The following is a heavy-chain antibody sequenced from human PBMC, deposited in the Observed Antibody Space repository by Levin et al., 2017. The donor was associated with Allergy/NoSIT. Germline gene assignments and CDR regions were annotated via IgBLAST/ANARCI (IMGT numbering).Heavy chain of an antibody. Sequence: ASVKVSCKASGGTFSSYAISWVRQAPGQGLEWMGGIIPIFGTANYAQKFQGRVTITADESTSTAYMELSSLRSEDTAVYYCARGSPMELHGWFDPWGQGTLVTVSS. D-gene: IGHD4/OR15-4a*01. CDR2: IIPIFGTA. V-gene: IGHV1-69*13. CDR1: GGTFSSYA. CDR3: ARGSPMELHGWFDP. J-gene: IGHJ5*02.